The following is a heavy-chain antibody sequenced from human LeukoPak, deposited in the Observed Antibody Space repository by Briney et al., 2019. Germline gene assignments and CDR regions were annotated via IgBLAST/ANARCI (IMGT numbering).Heavy chain of an antibody. CDR3: AKKANGLYFDF. D-gene: IGHD1-1*01. V-gene: IGHV3-43D*03. Sequence: GGSLRLSCAASGFTFDDYAMHLVRQAPGKCLEWVSLISWDGSTTSYADSVKGRFTISRDNSKDSLYLQMSSLRAEDTALYYCAKKANGLYFDFWGQGTLVTVSS. CDR1: GFTFDDYA. CDR2: ISWDGSTT. J-gene: IGHJ4*02.